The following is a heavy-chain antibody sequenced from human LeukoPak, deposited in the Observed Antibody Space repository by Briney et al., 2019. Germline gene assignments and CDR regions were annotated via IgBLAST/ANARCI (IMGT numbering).Heavy chain of an antibody. Sequence: GGSLRLSCAASGFTFSSYAMSWVRQAPGKGLEWVSYISSSGSTTYYADSVQGRFTISRDNAKNSLYLQMDSLRAEDTAVYYCASNSGYGLNDAFDIWGQGTMVTVSS. CDR1: GFTFSSYA. CDR2: ISSSGSTT. CDR3: ASNSGYGLNDAFDI. J-gene: IGHJ3*02. V-gene: IGHV3-48*04. D-gene: IGHD3-22*01.